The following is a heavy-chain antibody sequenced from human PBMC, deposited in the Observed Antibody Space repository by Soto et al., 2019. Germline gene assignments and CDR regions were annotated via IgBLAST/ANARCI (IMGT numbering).Heavy chain of an antibody. CDR1: GFTFEDYG. J-gene: IGHJ4*02. V-gene: IGHV3-20*04. Sequence: PGGSLRLSCAASGFTFEDYGMSWARQAPGKGLEWVSALNWNGGNTGYVDSVKGRFTISRDNAKNSLYLQMNSLRAEDTALYYCARARNGNGGRLWAYFDFWGQGTLVTVSS. CDR3: ARARNGNGGRLWAYFDF. CDR2: LNWNGGNT. D-gene: IGHD5-12*01.